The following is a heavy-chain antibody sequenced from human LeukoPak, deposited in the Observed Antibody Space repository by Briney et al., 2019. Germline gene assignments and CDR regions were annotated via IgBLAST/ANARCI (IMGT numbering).Heavy chain of an antibody. V-gene: IGHV3-33*01. D-gene: IGHD2-21*02. CDR3: ARGSRVVTAIDY. CDR1: GFTFSSYG. CDR2: IWYDGSNK. Sequence: GRSLRLSCAASGFTFSSYGMHWVRQAPGKGLEWVAVIWYDGSNKYYADSVKGRFTISRDNSKNTLYLQMNSLRAEDTAVYYCARGSRVVTAIDYWGQGTLVTVPS. J-gene: IGHJ4*02.